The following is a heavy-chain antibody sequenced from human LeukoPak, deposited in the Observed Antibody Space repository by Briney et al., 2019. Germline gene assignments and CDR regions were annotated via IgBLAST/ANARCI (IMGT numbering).Heavy chain of an antibody. CDR3: AKGGWYQLLYGMDV. D-gene: IGHD2-2*01. Sequence: QSGGSLRLSCAASGFTFSSYAMSWVRQAPGKGLEWVSAIGGSGGSTYYADSVKGRFTISRDNSKNTLYLQMNSLRAEDTAVYYCAKGGWYQLLYGMDVWGQGTTVTVSS. J-gene: IGHJ6*02. CDR2: IGGSGGST. CDR1: GFTFSSYA. V-gene: IGHV3-23*01.